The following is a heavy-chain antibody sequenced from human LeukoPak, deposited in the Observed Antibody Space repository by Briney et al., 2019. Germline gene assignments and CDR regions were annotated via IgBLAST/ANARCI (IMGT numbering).Heavy chain of an antibody. D-gene: IGHD1-26*01. CDR2: ISGNGVST. CDR3: ARAGEGLLAYSFDI. J-gene: IGHJ3*02. CDR1: GFAFSTYA. Sequence: GGSLRLSCAASGFAFSTYAMSWVRQAPGKGLEWVSAISGNGVSTYYADSVKGRFTISRDNAKNTLYLQMNSLRAEDTAVCYCARAGEGLLAYSFDIWGQGTMVTVSS. V-gene: IGHV3-23*01.